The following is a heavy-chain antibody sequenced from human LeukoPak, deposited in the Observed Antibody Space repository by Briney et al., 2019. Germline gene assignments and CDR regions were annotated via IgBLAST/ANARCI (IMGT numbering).Heavy chain of an antibody. CDR1: GGTFISYA. CDR3: AAAGWFGELSDY. CDR2: IIPIFGTA. Sequence: ASVKVSCKASGGTFISYAISWVRQAPGQGLEWMGGIIPIFGTANYAQKFQGRVTITADESTSTAYMELSSLRSEDTAVYYCAAAGWFGELSDYWGQGTLVTVSS. V-gene: IGHV1-69*01. J-gene: IGHJ4*02. D-gene: IGHD3-10*01.